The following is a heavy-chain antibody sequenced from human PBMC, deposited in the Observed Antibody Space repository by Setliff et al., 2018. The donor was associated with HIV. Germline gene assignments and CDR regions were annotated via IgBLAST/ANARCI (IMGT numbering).Heavy chain of an antibody. Sequence: PSETLSLTCTVSGGSISRYYWSWIRQPAGKGLEWIGRVYTSGNTNYNPSLKSRVTMSVDTSKKQFSLNLSSVTAADTGVYYCARDVYSYGRFYFDYWGQGTLVTVSS. CDR2: VYTSGNT. V-gene: IGHV4-4*07. D-gene: IGHD5-18*01. J-gene: IGHJ4*02. CDR1: GGSISRYY. CDR3: ARDVYSYGRFYFDY.